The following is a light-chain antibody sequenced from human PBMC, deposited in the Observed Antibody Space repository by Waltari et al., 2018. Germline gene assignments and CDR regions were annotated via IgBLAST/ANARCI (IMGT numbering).Light chain of an antibody. CDR1: ALPKQY. CDR3: QSADSSGTYPSV. CDR2: KDT. Sequence: SYELTQPPSVSVSPGQTARIPCSGDALPKQYAYWYQQKPGQAPMLLIFKDTDRPSGIPERFSGSSSGTTVTLTISGVQTEDEADYYCQSADSSGTYPSVFGGGTKLTVL. V-gene: IGLV3-25*03. J-gene: IGLJ3*02.